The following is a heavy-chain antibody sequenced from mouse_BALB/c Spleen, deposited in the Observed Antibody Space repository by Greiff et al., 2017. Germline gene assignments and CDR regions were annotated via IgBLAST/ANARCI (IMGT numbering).Heavy chain of an antibody. D-gene: IGHD1-1*01. J-gene: IGHJ3*01. Sequence: VQLQQPGAELVRPGASVKLSCKASGYTFTSYWINWVKQRPGQGLEWIGNIYPSDSYTNYNQKFKDKATLTVDKSSSTAYMQLSRLTSEDSAVYFCARQDGSSQFAYWGQGTLVTVSA. CDR3: ARQDGSSQFAY. CDR1: GYTFTSYW. CDR2: IYPSDSYT. V-gene: IGHV1-69*02.